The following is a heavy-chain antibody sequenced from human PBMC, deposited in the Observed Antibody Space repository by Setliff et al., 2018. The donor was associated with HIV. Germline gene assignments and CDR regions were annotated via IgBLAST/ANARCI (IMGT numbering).Heavy chain of an antibody. CDR2: VSGSGGFT. J-gene: IGHJ4*02. CDR3: AKDGYSDYLNSYFDY. V-gene: IGHV3-23*01. Sequence: GGSLRLSCAASGFTFSNYDITWVRQAPGKGLEWVSGVSGSGGFTSYADSVKGRFTISRHNSKDTLYLQMNSLRAEDTAVYYCAKDGYSDYLNSYFDYWGQGTLVTVSS. CDR1: GFTFSNYD. D-gene: IGHD4-17*01.